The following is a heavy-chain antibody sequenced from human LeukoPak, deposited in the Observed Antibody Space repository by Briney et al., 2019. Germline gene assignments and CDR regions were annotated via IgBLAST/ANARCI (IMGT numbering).Heavy chain of an antibody. CDR1: GFTFSSYS. D-gene: IGHD2-2*01. CDR2: ISSSSSII. Sequence: PGGSLRLSCAASGFTFSSYSMNWVRQAPGKGLEWVSYISSSSSIIYYADSVKGRFTISRDNSKNTLFLQMNSLRDEDTAVYYCEGVEEDVEIPGVYWGQGTLVTVSS. CDR3: EGVEEDVEIPGVY. J-gene: IGHJ4*02. V-gene: IGHV3-48*02.